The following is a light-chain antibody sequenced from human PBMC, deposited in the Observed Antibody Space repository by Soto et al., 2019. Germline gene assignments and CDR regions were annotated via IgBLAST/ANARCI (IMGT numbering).Light chain of an antibody. CDR2: DVT. CDR3: NSYTSSSTPVV. CDR1: SSDVGGYNY. J-gene: IGLJ2*01. Sequence: QSALTQPASVSGSPGQSITISCTGTSSDVGGYNYVSWYQQYPGKAPKLMIYDVTNRPSGVSNRFSGSKSGNTASLTISGLQAEDEADYYCNSYTSSSTPVVFGGGTKVTVL. V-gene: IGLV2-14*01.